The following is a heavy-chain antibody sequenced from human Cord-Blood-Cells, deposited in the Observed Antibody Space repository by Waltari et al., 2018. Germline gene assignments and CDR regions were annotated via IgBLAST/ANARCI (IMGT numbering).Heavy chain of an antibody. Sequence: QVQLVESGGGLVKPGGSLRLSCAASGFTFSDYYMSWIRQAPGKGLEWVSYISSSRSSTNYADSVKGRFTISRDNAKNSLYLQMNSLRADDSAVYYCARGCYTSYFDLWGRGTLVTVSS. CDR2: ISSSRSST. V-gene: IGHV3-11*05. J-gene: IGHJ2*01. CDR3: ARGCYTSYFDL. D-gene: IGHD2-15*01. CDR1: GFTFSDYY.